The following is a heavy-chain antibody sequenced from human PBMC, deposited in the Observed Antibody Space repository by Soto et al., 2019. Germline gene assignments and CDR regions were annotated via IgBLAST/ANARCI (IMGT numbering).Heavy chain of an antibody. Sequence: GASVKVSCKASGYTFTGYYMHWVRQAPGQGLEWMGWINPNSGGTNYAQKFQGWVTMTRDTSISTAYMELSRLRSDDTAVYYCAKGIGFGELKTDYYGMDVWGQGTTVTVSS. CDR3: AKGIGFGELKTDYYGMDV. CDR1: GYTFTGYY. V-gene: IGHV1-2*04. CDR2: INPNSGGT. J-gene: IGHJ6*02. D-gene: IGHD3-10*01.